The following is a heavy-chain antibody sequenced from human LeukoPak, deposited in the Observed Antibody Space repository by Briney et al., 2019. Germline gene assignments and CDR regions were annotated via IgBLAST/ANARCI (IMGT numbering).Heavy chain of an antibody. CDR1: GFTFSSYW. D-gene: IGHD2-2*01. CDR2: IKQDGSEK. Sequence: GGSLRLSCAASGFTFSSYWMSWVRQAPGKGLEWVANIKQDGSEKYYVDSVKGRFTISRDNAKNSLYLQMNSLRAEVTAVYYCARDDVVVPAAPVDYYYGMDVWGQGTTVTVSS. J-gene: IGHJ6*02. CDR3: ARDDVVVPAAPVDYYYGMDV. V-gene: IGHV3-7*01.